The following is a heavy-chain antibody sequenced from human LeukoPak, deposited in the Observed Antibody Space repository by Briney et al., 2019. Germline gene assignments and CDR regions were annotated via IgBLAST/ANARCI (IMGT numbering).Heavy chain of an antibody. CDR2: IYHSGST. J-gene: IGHJ4*02. CDR1: GGSISSGGYY. CDR3: ARDSPYSSSWLVFDY. V-gene: IGHV4-30-2*01. Sequence: SETLSLTCTVSGGSISSGGYYWSWIRQPPGKGLEWIGYIYHSGSTYYNPSLKSRVTISVDRSKNQFSLNLSSVTAADTAVYYCARDSPYSSSWLVFDYWGQGTLVTVSS. D-gene: IGHD6-13*01.